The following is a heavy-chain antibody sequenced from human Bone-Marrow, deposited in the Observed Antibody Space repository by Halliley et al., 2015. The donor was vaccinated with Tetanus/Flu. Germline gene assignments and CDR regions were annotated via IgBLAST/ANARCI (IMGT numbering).Heavy chain of an antibody. CDR3: ARDRGFDRGGFVP. D-gene: IGHD3-16*01. CDR2: IYYSGSI. CDR1: GGSIGSFY. V-gene: IGHV4-59*12. J-gene: IGHJ5*02. Sequence: LRLSCTVSGGSIGSFYWSWIRQPPGKGLEWIAYIYYSGSINYNPSLKSRVTISADMPKNQISLKLSSVTAADTAVYYCARDRGFDRGGFVPWGQGTLVTVSS.